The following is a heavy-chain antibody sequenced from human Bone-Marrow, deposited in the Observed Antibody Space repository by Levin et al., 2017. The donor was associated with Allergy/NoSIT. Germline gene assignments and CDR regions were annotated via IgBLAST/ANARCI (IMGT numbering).Heavy chain of an antibody. CDR2: IGDDGRRK. J-gene: IGHJ4*02. V-gene: IGHV3-30*04. CDR1: GFTFSTYA. CDR3: ARDGRQRYGSESWVFDY. Sequence: RAGGSLRLSCAVSGFTFSTYAMHWIRQTPGKDLEWVAVIGDDGRRKYYTDSVKGRFTISRDNSKNTLYMQMDTVRSEDTAMYFCARDGRQRYGSESWVFDYWGQGTLVTVSS. D-gene: IGHD3-10*01.